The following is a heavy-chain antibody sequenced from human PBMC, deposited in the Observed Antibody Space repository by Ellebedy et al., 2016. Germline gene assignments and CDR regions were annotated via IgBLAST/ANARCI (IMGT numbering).Heavy chain of an antibody. Sequence: ASVKVSCKASGYTFTRYGISWVRQAPGQGLEWMGWISAYNGNTNYAQKLQGRVTMTTDTSTSTAYMELRSLRSDDTAVYYWARASRVTFGGLIVYFDFWGQGTLVTVSS. D-gene: IGHD3-16*02. J-gene: IGHJ4*02. CDR2: ISAYNGNT. CDR3: ARASRVTFGGLIVYFDF. V-gene: IGHV1-18*01. CDR1: GYTFTRYG.